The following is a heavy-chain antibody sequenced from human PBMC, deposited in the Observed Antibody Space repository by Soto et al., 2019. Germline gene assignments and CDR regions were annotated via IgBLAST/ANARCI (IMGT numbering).Heavy chain of an antibody. CDR2: IYYSGST. J-gene: IGHJ4*02. Sequence: SETLSLTCTVSGGSISSGDYYWSWIRQPPGKGLEWIGYIYYSGSTYYNPSLKSRVTISVDTSKNQFSLKLSSVTAADTAVYYCAAVITIFGVVTLAPADYWGQGTLVTVSS. D-gene: IGHD3-3*01. V-gene: IGHV4-30-4*01. CDR3: AAVITIFGVVTLAPADY. CDR1: GGSISSGDYY.